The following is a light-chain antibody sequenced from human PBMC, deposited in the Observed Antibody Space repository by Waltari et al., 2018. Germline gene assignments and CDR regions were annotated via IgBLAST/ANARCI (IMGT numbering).Light chain of an antibody. CDR3: QQYDVLQYT. Sequence: GDRVTITCQASQDITNCLNWYQQKPGQAPKLLIYDASNLKTGVPSRFSGRGFGTDFTFTISSLQPEDVATYYCQQYDVLQYTFGPGTKVNLK. V-gene: IGKV1-33*01. J-gene: IGKJ3*01. CDR2: DAS. CDR1: QDITNC.